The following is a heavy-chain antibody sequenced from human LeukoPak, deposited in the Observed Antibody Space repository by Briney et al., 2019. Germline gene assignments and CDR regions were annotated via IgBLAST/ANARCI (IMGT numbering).Heavy chain of an antibody. V-gene: IGHV4-39*01. CDR3: ARRVVPAAIPYRYFDL. Sequence: SETLSLTCTVSGGSISSSSYYWGWIRQPPGKGLEWIGSIYYSGSAYYNPSLKSRVTISVDTSKNQFSLKLSSVTAADTAVYYCARRVVPAAIPYRYFDLWGRGTLVTVSS. D-gene: IGHD2-2*01. J-gene: IGHJ2*01. CDR1: GGSISSSSYY. CDR2: IYYSGSA.